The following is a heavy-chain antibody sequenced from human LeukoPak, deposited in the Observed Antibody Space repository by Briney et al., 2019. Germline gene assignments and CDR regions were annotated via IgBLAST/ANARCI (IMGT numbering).Heavy chain of an antibody. D-gene: IGHD6-13*01. CDR2: INHRGST. Sequence: PSETLSLTCAVYGGSFSGYYWSWIRQPPGKGLEWIGEINHRGSTNYNPSLKSRVTISVDTSKNQFSLKLSSVTAADTAVYYCARALAAADSFDYWGQGTLVTVSS. J-gene: IGHJ4*02. CDR1: GGSFSGYY. CDR3: ARALAAADSFDY. V-gene: IGHV4-34*01.